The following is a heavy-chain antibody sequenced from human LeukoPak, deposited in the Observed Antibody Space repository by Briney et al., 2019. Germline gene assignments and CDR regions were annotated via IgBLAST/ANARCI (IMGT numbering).Heavy chain of an antibody. V-gene: IGHV3-30*18. CDR3: AKDSGDRSLRNYYFDL. D-gene: IGHD1-7*01. J-gene: IGHJ2*01. CDR2: ISYDGSNK. CDR1: GFTFSSYG. Sequence: GRSLRLSCAASGFTFSSYGMHWVRQAPGKGLEWVTFISYDGSNKYYADSVKGRFTISRDNSKNTLYLQINSLRAEDTAVYYCAKDSGDRSLRNYYFDLWGRGTLVTVSS.